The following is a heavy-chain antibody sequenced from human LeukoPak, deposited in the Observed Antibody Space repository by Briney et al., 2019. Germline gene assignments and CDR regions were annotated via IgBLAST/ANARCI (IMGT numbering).Heavy chain of an antibody. D-gene: IGHD5-18*01. CDR3: AKDSEKQLWVFDY. J-gene: IGHJ4*02. Sequence: PGGTLRLSCAASGFTFSSYGMSWVRQAPGKGLEWVSAISGSGGSTYYADSVKGRFTISRDNSKNTLYLQMNSLRAEDTAVYYCAKDSEKQLWVFDYWGQGTLVTVSS. CDR1: GFTFSSYG. CDR2: ISGSGGST. V-gene: IGHV3-23*01.